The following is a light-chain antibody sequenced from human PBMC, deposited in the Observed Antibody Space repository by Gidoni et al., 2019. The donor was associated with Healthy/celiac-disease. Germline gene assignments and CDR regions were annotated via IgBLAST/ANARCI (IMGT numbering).Light chain of an antibody. CDR3: QQRSNWPLWT. J-gene: IGKJ1*01. V-gene: IGKV3-11*01. CDR2: DAS. CDR1: QSVSSY. Sequence: EIVLTQSPSTLSLSPGERATLSCSASQSVSSYLAWNQQKHGQTPRLLIYDASNRATGIPARLSGSGSGTDFTLTISDLEPEDFAVYYCQQRSNWPLWTFGQGTKVEIK.